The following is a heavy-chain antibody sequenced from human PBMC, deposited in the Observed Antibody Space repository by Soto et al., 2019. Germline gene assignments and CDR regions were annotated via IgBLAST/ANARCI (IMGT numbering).Heavy chain of an antibody. CDR1: GYTFTSYD. V-gene: IGHV1-8*01. D-gene: IGHD6-25*01. J-gene: IGHJ6*02. CDR3: ARERVRGMEV. Sequence: QVQLVQSGAEVKKPGASVKVSCKASGYTFTSYDINWVRQATGQGREWMGWMNPNSANTGYAQKFQGRVTMTRSTSLITAYRELSSLRSEDMAVSYCARERVRGMEVCGQGTSVSGSS. CDR2: MNPNSANT.